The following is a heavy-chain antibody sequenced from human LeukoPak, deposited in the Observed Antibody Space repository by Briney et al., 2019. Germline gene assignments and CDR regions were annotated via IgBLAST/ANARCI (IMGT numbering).Heavy chain of an antibody. Sequence: ASVKVSCKASGYTFTSYGISWVRQAPGQGLEWMGWISAYNGNTNYAQKLQGRVTMTTDTSTSTAYMELRSLRSDDTAVYYCARSDGIVGATSFDYWGQGTLVTVSS. CDR2: ISAYNGNT. D-gene: IGHD1-26*01. CDR1: GYTFTSYG. V-gene: IGHV1-18*01. CDR3: ARSDGIVGATSFDY. J-gene: IGHJ4*02.